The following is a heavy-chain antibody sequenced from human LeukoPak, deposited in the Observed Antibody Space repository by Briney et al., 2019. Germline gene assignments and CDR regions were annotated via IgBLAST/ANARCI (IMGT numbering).Heavy chain of an antibody. CDR1: GGSFSGYY. V-gene: IGHV4-34*01. Sequence: PSETLSLTCAVYGGSFSGYYWSWIRQPPGKGLEWIGEINHSGSTNYNPSLKSRVTISVDTSKNQFSRKLSSVTAAGTAVYYCASWNYGDHSFDYWGQGTLVTVSS. D-gene: IGHD4-17*01. CDR2: INHSGST. J-gene: IGHJ4*02. CDR3: ASWNYGDHSFDY.